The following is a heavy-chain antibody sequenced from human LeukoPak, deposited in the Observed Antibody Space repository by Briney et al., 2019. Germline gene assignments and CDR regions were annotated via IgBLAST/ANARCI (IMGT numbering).Heavy chain of an antibody. V-gene: IGHV4-59*01. J-gene: IGHJ5*02. CDR3: ARVFSYPLRAPFDP. Sequence: SETLSLTCTVSGDSISSYYWSWIRQPPGKGLEWIGYIYYSGSTKYNPSLKSRVTISVDTSKNQFSLKLSSVTAADTAVYYCARVFSYPLRAPFDPWGQGTLVTVSS. CDR2: IYYSGST. D-gene: IGHD3-3*01. CDR1: GDSISSYY.